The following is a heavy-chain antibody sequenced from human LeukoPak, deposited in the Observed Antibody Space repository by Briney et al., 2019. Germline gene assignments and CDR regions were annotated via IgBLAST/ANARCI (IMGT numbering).Heavy chain of an antibody. J-gene: IGHJ4*02. D-gene: IGHD3-3*01. Sequence: GGSLRLSCAASGFTSDDNTMHWVRQTPGRGLEWVSFITWKSHRTHYADSVRGRFTVSRDNSKDSMHLEMNSLKTEDTGLYHCASEVGYRSLGYLGQGTLVTVSS. CDR2: ITWKSHRT. V-gene: IGHV3-43*01. CDR1: GFTSDDNT. CDR3: ASEVGYRSLGY.